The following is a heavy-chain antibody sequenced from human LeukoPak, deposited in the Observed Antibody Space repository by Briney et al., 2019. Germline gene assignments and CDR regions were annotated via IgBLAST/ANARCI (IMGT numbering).Heavy chain of an antibody. CDR3: AREGLRWTYYFDY. V-gene: IGHV3-48*03. J-gene: IGHJ4*02. CDR2: ISSSGSTI. D-gene: IGHD4-23*01. CDR1: GFTFSSYE. Sequence: PGGSLRLSCAASGFTFSSYEMNWVRQAPGKGLEWVSYISSSGSTIYYADSVKGRFTISRDNAKNSLYLQMNSLRAEDTAVYYCAREGLRWTYYFDYWGQGTLATVSS.